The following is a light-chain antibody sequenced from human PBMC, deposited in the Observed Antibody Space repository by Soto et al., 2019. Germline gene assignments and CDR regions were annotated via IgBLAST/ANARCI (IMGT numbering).Light chain of an antibody. CDR1: QTITRY. CDR2: AAS. J-gene: IGKJ2*01. CDR3: QQSFSFPVP. Sequence: DIQMTQSPSSLSASVGDRVTITCRANQTITRYLNWYQQKPGTAPKLLIYAASSLQEGVPSRFRGSGSGTDFTITISNLQPEDFAAYSWQQSFSFPVPFGQGTKLEIK. V-gene: IGKV1-39*01.